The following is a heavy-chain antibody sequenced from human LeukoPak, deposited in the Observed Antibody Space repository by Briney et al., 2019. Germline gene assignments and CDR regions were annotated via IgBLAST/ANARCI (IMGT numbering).Heavy chain of an antibody. J-gene: IGHJ1*01. CDR3: ARSEGYCSSESCYLAN. V-gene: IGHV5-51*01. Sequence: PGESLMICCKASGYSITSYWIGWVRQMPGKGLEWMGIIYPGDSDTRYSPSFQGQVTISAYKSISTAYLQWSSLKASDTAMYYCARSEGYCSSESCYLANWGQGTLVTVSS. CDR1: GYSITSYW. CDR2: IYPGDSDT. D-gene: IGHD2-15*01.